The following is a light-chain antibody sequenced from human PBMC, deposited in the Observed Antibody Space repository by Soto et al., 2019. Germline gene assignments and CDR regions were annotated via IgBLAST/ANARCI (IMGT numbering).Light chain of an antibody. CDR2: DAF. V-gene: IGKV3-11*01. J-gene: IGKJ4*01. CDR1: QSVGSY. Sequence: EIVLTQSPATLSLSPGERATLSCRASQSVGSYLAWYQQKPGQAPRLLIYDAFSRATGIPARFSGSGSGTDFTLTICSLEPEDFAVYYCQQRSNWPLTFGGGTKVEIK. CDR3: QQRSNWPLT.